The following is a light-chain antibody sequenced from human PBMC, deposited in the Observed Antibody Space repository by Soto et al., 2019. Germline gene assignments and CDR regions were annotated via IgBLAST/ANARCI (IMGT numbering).Light chain of an antibody. V-gene: IGLV1-51*01. J-gene: IGLJ3*02. CDR1: SSNIGSNL. CDR3: ATCDNSLSAWL. Sequence: QSVLTQPPSVSAAPGQKVTISCSGSSSNIGSNLVSWYQQLPGTAPKLLIYDNDKRPSGIPDRFSGSKSGTSASLGITGLQTGDEADYSCATCDNSLSAWLFGGGTKLTVL. CDR2: DND.